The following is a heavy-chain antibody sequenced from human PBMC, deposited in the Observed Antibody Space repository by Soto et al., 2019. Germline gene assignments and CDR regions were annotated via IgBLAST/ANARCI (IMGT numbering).Heavy chain of an antibody. CDR2: IFHRGGT. CDR1: GGYISSSNW. Sequence: SETLSLTCAVSGGYISSSNWWSWVRQPPGKGLDWIGEIFHRGGTNYNPSLKSRLTMSVDKSKNQFSLKLSSVTAADTAVYYCARLGNYYDSRGYYYYYGMDVWGQGTTVTVSS. D-gene: IGHD3-22*01. CDR3: ARLGNYYDSRGYYYYYGMDV. V-gene: IGHV4-4*02. J-gene: IGHJ6*02.